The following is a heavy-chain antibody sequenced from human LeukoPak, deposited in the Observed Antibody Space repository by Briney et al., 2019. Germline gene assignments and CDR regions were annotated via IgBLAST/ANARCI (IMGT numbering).Heavy chain of an antibody. CDR2: ISSSGSTI. Sequence: GGSLRLSCAASGFTFSKMNWVRQAPGKGVEWVSYISSSGSTIYYTDSVKGRFTISRDNAKNSLYLQMNSLRAEDTAVYYCARDQAMVRGVITVDYWGQGTLVTVSS. CDR3: ARDQAMVRGVITVDY. CDR1: GFTFSK. D-gene: IGHD3-10*01. V-gene: IGHV3-48*03. J-gene: IGHJ4*02.